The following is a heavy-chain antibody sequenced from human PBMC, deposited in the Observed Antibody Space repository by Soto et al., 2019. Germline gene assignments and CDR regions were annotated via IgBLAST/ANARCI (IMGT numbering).Heavy chain of an antibody. CDR1: GGSLTGYT. CDR3: ARASIGRITGSTLGYYYYYVMDV. CDR2: IVPIFETT. Sequence: QVQLVQSGAEVQRSGSSVKVSCKASGGSLTGYTITWVRQAPGQGLEWMGGIVPIFETTNYAQKFQDRVTITADASTSTAYVELSSLRSEDTAVYYCARASIGRITGSTLGYYYYYVMDVWGQGTTVTVSS. D-gene: IGHD1-7*01. J-gene: IGHJ6*02. V-gene: IGHV1-69*01.